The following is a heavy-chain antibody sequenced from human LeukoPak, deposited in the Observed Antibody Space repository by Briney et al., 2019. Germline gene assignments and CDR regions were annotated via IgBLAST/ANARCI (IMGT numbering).Heavy chain of an antibody. CDR3: ARAPYTYYGDYFDY. CDR2: IWYDGSNK. D-gene: IGHD4-17*01. V-gene: IGHV3-33*01. Sequence: GGSLILSCAASGFTFSSYGMHWVRQAPGKGLEWVAVIWYDGSNKYYADSVKGRFTISRDNSKNTLYLQMNSLRAEDTAVYYCARAPYTYYGDYFDYWGQGTLVTVSS. CDR1: GFTFSSYG. J-gene: IGHJ4*02.